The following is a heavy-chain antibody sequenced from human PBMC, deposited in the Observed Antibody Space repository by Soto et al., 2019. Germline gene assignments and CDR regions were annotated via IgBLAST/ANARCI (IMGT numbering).Heavy chain of an antibody. CDR1: GGTFSSYA. V-gene: IGHV1-69*13. CDR3: ARGEYEDGDIVSSGNYYYVMDF. J-gene: IGHJ6*02. Sequence: SVNVSCKASGGTFSSYAISWVRQAPGQGLEWMGGIIPIFGTANYAQKFQGRVTITADESTSTAYMELSSLRSEDTAVYYCARGEYEDGDIVSSGNYYYVMDFCGQGSTVTGSS. CDR2: IIPIFGTA. D-gene: IGHD2-15*01.